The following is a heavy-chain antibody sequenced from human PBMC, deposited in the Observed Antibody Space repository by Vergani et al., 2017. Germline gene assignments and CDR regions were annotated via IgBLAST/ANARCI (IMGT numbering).Heavy chain of an antibody. Sequence: QVQLVQSGAEVKKPGASVKVSCKASGYTFTSYGISWVRQAPGQGLEWMGWISAYNGNTNYAQKLQGRVTMTTDTSTSTAYMELRSLRSEDTAVYYCASVLVYGDYPSPIDYWGQGTLVTVSS. J-gene: IGHJ4*02. CDR3: ASVLVYGDYPSPIDY. V-gene: IGHV1-18*01. D-gene: IGHD4-17*01. CDR1: GYTFTSYG. CDR2: ISAYNGNT.